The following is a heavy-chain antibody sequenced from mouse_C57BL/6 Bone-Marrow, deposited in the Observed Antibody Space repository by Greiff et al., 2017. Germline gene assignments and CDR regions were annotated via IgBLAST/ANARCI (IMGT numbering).Heavy chain of an antibody. V-gene: IGHV5-15*01. Sequence: EVQGVESGGGLVQPGGSLKLSCAASGFTFSDYGMAWVRQAPRKGPEWVAFLSNLAYSIYYDDTVTGRFTISRANAKNTLYLDMSSLRSEDTAMYYGARRGYGYYAMDYWGQGTSVTVSS. J-gene: IGHJ4*01. CDR3: ARRGYGYYAMDY. CDR2: LSNLAYSI. D-gene: IGHD2-2*01. CDR1: GFTFSDYG.